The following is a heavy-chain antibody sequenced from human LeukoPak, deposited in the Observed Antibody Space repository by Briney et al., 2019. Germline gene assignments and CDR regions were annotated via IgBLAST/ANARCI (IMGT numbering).Heavy chain of an antibody. V-gene: IGHV4-39*01. CDR1: GGSISSSSYY. CDR3: ASSVDGYLHFDY. J-gene: IGHJ4*02. CDR2: IYYSGST. D-gene: IGHD5-12*01. Sequence: PSETLSLTCTVSGGSISSSSYYWGWIRQPPGKGLEWIGSIYYSGSTYYNPSLKSRVTISVDTSKNQFSLKPSSVTAADTAVYYCASSVDGYLHFDYWGQGTLVTVSS.